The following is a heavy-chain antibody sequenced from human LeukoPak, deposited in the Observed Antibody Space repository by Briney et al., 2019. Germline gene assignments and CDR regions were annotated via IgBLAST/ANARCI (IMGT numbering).Heavy chain of an antibody. CDR1: GYTFTSYD. Sequence: GASVKVSCKASGYTFTSYDINWVRQATGQGLEWMGWMNPNSGNTGYAQKFQGRVTITRNTSISTAYMELSSLRSEDTAVYYCARGNVLRFLEWLFSAFDIWGQRTMVTVSS. D-gene: IGHD3-3*01. J-gene: IGHJ3*02. CDR2: MNPNSGNT. CDR3: ARGNVLRFLEWLFSAFDI. V-gene: IGHV1-8*03.